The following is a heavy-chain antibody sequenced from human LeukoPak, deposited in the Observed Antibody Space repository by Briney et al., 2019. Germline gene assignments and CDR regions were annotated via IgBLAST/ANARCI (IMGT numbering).Heavy chain of an antibody. CDR3: ARGTSSSWPFDY. J-gene: IGHJ4*02. Sequence: PGGSLRLSCAASGFTFSSYSMNWVRPAPGKGLEWVSSISSSSSYIYYADSVKGRFTISRDNAKNSLYLQMNSLRAEDTAVYYCARGTSSSWPFDYWGQGTLVTVSS. D-gene: IGHD6-13*01. CDR1: GFTFSSYS. V-gene: IGHV3-21*01. CDR2: ISSSSSYI.